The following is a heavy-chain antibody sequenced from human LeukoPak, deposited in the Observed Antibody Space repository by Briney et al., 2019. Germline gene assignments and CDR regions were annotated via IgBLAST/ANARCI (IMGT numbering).Heavy chain of an antibody. CDR1: GFTFSSYG. Sequence: PGGSLRLSCAASGFTFSSYGTHWVRQAPGKGLGWVAVIWYDGSNKYYADSVKGRFTISRDNSKNTLYLQMNSLRAEDTAVYYCAKDTASHSSGWLVDYWGQGTLVTVSS. V-gene: IGHV3-33*06. J-gene: IGHJ4*02. CDR2: IWYDGSNK. D-gene: IGHD6-19*01. CDR3: AKDTASHSSGWLVDY.